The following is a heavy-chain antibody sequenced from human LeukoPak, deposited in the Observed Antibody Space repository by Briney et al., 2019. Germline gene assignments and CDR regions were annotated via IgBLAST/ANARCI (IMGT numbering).Heavy chain of an antibody. CDR2: ISSSGSYI. Sequence: GGSLTLSCAASGFTFSRCSMNWVRQAPGKGLEWVSYISSSGSYIYFADSLKGRFTISRDNAQYSLYLQMNSLRADDTVVYYCVRDLSQGATTDTLGYFDYWGQGALVTVS. CDR1: GFTFSRCS. D-gene: IGHD1-1*01. J-gene: IGHJ4*02. V-gene: IGHV3-21*01. CDR3: VRDLSQGATTDTLGYFDY.